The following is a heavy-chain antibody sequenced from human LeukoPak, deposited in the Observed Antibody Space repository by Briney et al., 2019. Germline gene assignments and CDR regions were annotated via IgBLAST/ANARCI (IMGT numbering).Heavy chain of an antibody. Sequence: GGSLRLSCAASGFTFSSYAMSWVRQAPGKGLEWVSAISGSGGSTYYADSVKGRFTISRDNSKNTLSLQMNSLRVEDTAVYRCANALGAINWSYREHFNYGLHVWGPGTTVTVSS. CDR1: GFTFSSYA. V-gene: IGHV3-23*01. CDR2: ISGSGGST. CDR3: ANALGAINWSYREHFNYGLHV. J-gene: IGHJ6*02. D-gene: IGHD1-26*01.